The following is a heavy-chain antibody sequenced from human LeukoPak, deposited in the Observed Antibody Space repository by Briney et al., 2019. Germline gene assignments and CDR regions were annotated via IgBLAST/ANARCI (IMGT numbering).Heavy chain of an antibody. CDR3: AKDASYDDTLYYFDY. CDR1: GFTFSSYG. V-gene: IGHV3-30*02. J-gene: IGHJ4*02. Sequence: KPGGSLRLSCAASGFTFSSYGMHWVRQTPGKGLEWVAFIRYDGSNKYYADSVKGRFTISRDNSKNTLYLQMNSLRAEDTAVYYCAKDASYDDTLYYFDYWGQGTLVTVSS. CDR2: IRYDGSNK. D-gene: IGHD3-22*01.